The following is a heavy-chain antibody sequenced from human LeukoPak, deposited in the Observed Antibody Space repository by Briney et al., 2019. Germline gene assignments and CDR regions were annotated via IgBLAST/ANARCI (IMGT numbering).Heavy chain of an antibody. CDR1: GYTFTGYY. CDR3: ARDGGSGSYPVH. J-gene: IGHJ4*02. D-gene: IGHD3-10*01. CDR2: INPNSGGT. V-gene: IGHV1-2*04. Sequence: ASVKVSCKASGYTFTGYYVHWVRQAPGQGLEWMGWINPNSGGTNYAQKFQGWVTMTRDTSISTAYMELSRLRSDDTAVYYCARDGGSGSYPVHWGQGTLVTVSS.